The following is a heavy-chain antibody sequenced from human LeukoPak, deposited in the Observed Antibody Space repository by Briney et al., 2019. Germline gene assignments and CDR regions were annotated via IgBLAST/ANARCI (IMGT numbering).Heavy chain of an antibody. CDR2: IIPIFGTA. Sequence: SVTVSCKASGGTFSSYAISWVRQAPGQGLEWMGGIIPIFGTANYAQKFQGRVTITADESTSTAYMELSSLRSEDTAVYYCARGNVVVPAAITWFDPWGQGTLVTVSS. V-gene: IGHV1-69*13. CDR3: ARGNVVVPAAITWFDP. J-gene: IGHJ5*02. CDR1: GGTFSSYA. D-gene: IGHD2-2*02.